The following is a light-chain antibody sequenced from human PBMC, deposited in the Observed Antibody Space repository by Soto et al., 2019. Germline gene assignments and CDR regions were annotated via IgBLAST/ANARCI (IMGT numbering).Light chain of an antibody. CDR2: GAS. CDR1: QSVSRN. J-gene: IGKJ2*01. Sequence: EVVLTQSPATLSVSPGDRATLSCRASQSVSRNLAWYQQKPGQAPRLLIYGASTRATGVPARLSGSGSATEFTLSIGRMQSEDVAVYYCQQYGDWPPETFGQGTKLEI. V-gene: IGKV3-15*01. CDR3: QQYGDWPPET.